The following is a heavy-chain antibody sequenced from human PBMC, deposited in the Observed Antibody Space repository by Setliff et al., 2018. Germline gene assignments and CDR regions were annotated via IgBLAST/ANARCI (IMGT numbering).Heavy chain of an antibody. CDR1: GFTFSDYA. V-gene: IGHV3-23*01. Sequence: GGSLRLSCAASGFTFSDYAMNWVRLAPGKGLEWVSTISGGGGLSTFYADSVKGRLTISRDNSKNMLYLQMNSLRAEDTALYYCAKGSSGPDYWGQGTLVTVSS. CDR2: ISGGGGLST. J-gene: IGHJ4*02. D-gene: IGHD6-19*01. CDR3: AKGSSGPDY.